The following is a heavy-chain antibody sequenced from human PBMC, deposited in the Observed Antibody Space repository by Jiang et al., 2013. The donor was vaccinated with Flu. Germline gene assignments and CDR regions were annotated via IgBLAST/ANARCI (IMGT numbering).Heavy chain of an antibody. CDR2: GGT. J-gene: IGHJ3*01. D-gene: IGHD3-10*02. CDR3: AAATSVTMWAFDV. V-gene: IGHV4-30-2*05. Sequence: GGTYYSPSLKSRLNMSVDTSKNQFSLRLTSVSAADTAMYYCAAATSVTMWAFDVWGQGTMVVAS.